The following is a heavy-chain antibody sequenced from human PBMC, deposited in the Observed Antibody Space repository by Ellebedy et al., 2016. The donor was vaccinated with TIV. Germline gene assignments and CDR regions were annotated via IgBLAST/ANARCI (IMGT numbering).Heavy chain of an antibody. J-gene: IGHJ4*02. CDR2: IYGNDDK. D-gene: IGHD4-17*01. V-gene: IGHV2-5*01. CDR1: DFSLSTNAVS. CDR3: VHRTTVTSVDY. Sequence: SGPTLVKPTQTLTLTCTFSDFSLSTNAVSVGWVRQPPGRAPEWLTFIYGNDDKRYSPSLKSRLTITKYTSKNQVVLTLTNMDPVDTATYYCVHRTTVTSVDYWGQGTLVTVSS.